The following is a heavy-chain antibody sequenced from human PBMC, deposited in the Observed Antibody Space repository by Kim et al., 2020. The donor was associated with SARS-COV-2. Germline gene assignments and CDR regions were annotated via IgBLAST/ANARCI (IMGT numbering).Heavy chain of an antibody. J-gene: IGHJ5*02. CDR1: GGSISSGDYY. D-gene: IGHD3-10*01. V-gene: IGHV4-30-4*01. CDR3: ARVLAYYGSGSPFDP. Sequence: SETLSLTCTVSGGSISSGDYYWSWIRQPPGKGLEWIAYIYHSGRTYYNPSLKSRVTISVDTSKNQFSLKLSSVTAAATAVYFCARVLAYYGSGSPFDPWGQGTRVTVSS. CDR2: IYHSGRT.